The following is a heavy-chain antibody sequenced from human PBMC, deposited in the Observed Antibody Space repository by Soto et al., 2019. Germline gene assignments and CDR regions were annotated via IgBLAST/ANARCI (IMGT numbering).Heavy chain of an antibody. V-gene: IGHV1-46*01. D-gene: IGHD3-22*01. CDR2: INPSGGST. CDR3: ARARYYYDSSGPKPNQKFYFGMEV. CDR1: GYTFTSYY. Sequence: ASVKVSCKASGYTFTSYYMHWVRQAPGQGLEWMGIINPSGGSTSYAQKFQGRVTMTRDTSTSTVYMELSSLRSEDTAVYYCARARYYYDSSGPKPNQKFYFGMEVWGQGTTVTVSS. J-gene: IGHJ6*02.